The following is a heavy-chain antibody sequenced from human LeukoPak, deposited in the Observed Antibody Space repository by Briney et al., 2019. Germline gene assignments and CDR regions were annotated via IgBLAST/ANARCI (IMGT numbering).Heavy chain of an antibody. Sequence: ASVKVSCKASGYTFTGYYMHWVRQAPGQGLEWMGWINPNSGGTNYAQKFQGRVTKTRDTSISTAYMELSRLRSDDTAVYYCASTHHSSGWDFDYWGQGTLVTVS. CDR3: ASTHHSSGWDFDY. J-gene: IGHJ4*02. CDR2: INPNSGGT. D-gene: IGHD6-19*01. V-gene: IGHV1-2*02. CDR1: GYTFTGYY.